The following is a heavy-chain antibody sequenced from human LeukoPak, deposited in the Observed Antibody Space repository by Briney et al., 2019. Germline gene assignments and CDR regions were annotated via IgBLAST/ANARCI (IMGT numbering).Heavy chain of an antibody. CDR2: IKTSGST. J-gene: IGHJ6*03. CDR3: ARAVGYYGSGSYYKDFYYYYMDV. Sequence: SETLSLTCTVSGGSITGGRHYWSWIRQPAEKGLEWIGRIKTSGSTNYNPSLKSRVTISVDTSKNQFSLKLTSVTAADTAVYYCARAVGYYGSGSYYKDFYYYYMDVRGKGTTVTISS. V-gene: IGHV4-61*02. CDR1: GGSITGGRHY. D-gene: IGHD3-10*01.